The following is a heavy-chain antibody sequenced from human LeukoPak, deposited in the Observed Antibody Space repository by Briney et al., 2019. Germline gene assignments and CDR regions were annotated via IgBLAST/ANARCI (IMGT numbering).Heavy chain of an antibody. CDR3: AREPHIAVVTHFDY. J-gene: IGHJ4*02. CDR1: GFPFSSYW. D-gene: IGHD6-19*01. V-gene: IGHV3-7*01. Sequence: GGSLRLSCAASGFPFSSYWMTWVRQAPGKGLEWVANLNQDGSAKYYVDSVKGRFTISRDNDKNSLFLQMNSLRAEDTAVYYCAREPHIAVVTHFDYWGQGTLVTVSS. CDR2: LNQDGSAK.